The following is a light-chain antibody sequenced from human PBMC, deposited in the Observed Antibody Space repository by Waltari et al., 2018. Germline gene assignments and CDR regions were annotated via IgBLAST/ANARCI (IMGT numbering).Light chain of an antibody. Sequence: DIQMTQCPSASSAPVGDGVTLTCRASPDMSNFLDWLQENPGKVPKRLISTASTLQSGVPSRFSGSGSGTEFTLTISSLQPEDFATDYCLQHYTYPLAFGGGTKVEIK. V-gene: IGKV1-17*03. CDR1: PDMSNF. J-gene: IGKJ4*01. CDR2: TAS. CDR3: LQHYTYPLA.